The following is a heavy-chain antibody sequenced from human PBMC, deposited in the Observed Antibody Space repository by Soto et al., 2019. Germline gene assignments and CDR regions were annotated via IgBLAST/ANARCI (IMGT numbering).Heavy chain of an antibody. CDR3: FRGGVTSRTFDY. D-gene: IGHD3-16*01. CDR1: GYIIKNYW. CDR2: IFPDDSDT. Sequence: ESLKISCKASGYIIKNYWIGWVRQMPGQGLEWMGIIFPDDSDTRYSPSFQGHATISVDKSISTAYVQWSSLKASDSAIYYCFRGGVTSRTFDYWGQGTLVTVSS. J-gene: IGHJ4*02. V-gene: IGHV5-51*01.